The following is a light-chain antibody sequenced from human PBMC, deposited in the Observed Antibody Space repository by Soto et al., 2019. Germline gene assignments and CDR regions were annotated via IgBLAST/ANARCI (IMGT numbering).Light chain of an antibody. CDR2: GNS. CDR3: QSYDSSLSGRVV. J-gene: IGLJ2*01. CDR1: SSNIGAGYD. Sequence: QSVLTQPPSVSGAPGQRGTISCTGSSSNIGAGYDVHWYQQLPGTAPKLLIYGNSNRPSGVPDRFSGSKSGTSASLAITGLQAEDEADYYCQSYDSSLSGRVVFGGGTKLTVL. V-gene: IGLV1-40*01.